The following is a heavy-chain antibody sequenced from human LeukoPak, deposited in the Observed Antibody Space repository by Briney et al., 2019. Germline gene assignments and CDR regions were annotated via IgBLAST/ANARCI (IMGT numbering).Heavy chain of an antibody. D-gene: IGHD3-22*01. CDR1: GFTFSSYN. CDR3: ARDGNYYDSSGYPSSWGDDAFDI. Sequence: PGGSLRLSCAASGFTFSSYNMNWVRQAPGKGLEWVSSISSSSTYIYYADSVKGRFTISRDNAKNSLYLQMNSLRAEDTAVYYCARDGNYYDSSGYPSSWGDDAFDIWGQGTMVTVSS. CDR2: ISSSSTYI. V-gene: IGHV3-21*01. J-gene: IGHJ3*02.